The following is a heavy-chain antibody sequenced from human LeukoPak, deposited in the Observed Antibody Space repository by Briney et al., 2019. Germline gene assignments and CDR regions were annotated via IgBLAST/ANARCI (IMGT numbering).Heavy chain of an antibody. Sequence: ASVKVSCNASRYTFTSYYMHWVRQAPGQGLEWMGIINPNGGSTSYAQKFQGRVTMTRDTSTSTVYMELSSLRSEDTAVYYCARDPTGEWLMRYYFDYWGQGTLVTVSS. CDR1: RYTFTSYY. V-gene: IGHV1-46*01. J-gene: IGHJ4*02. D-gene: IGHD3-3*01. CDR3: ARDPTGEWLMRYYFDY. CDR2: INPNGGST.